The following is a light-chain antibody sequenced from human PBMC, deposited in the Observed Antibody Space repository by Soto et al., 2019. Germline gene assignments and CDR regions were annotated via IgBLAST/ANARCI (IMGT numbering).Light chain of an antibody. CDR3: QQRSSWPIT. J-gene: IGKJ5*01. CDR1: QSVSNY. V-gene: IGKV3-11*01. CDR2: DAS. Sequence: EIVLTQSPATLSLSPGERATLSCRASQSVSNYLAWYQQKPGQAPRLLIHDASDRATGIPARFSGSGSETAFTLTISSLEPEDFALYYCQQRSSWPITFGQGTRLEIK.